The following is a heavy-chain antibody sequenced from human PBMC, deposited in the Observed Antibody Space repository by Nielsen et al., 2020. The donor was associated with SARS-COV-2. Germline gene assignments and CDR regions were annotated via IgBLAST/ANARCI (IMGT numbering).Heavy chain of an antibody. Sequence: GESLKISCAASGFTFSIYSMNWVRQAPGKGLEWVSYISSSSSTIYYADSVKGRFTISRDNAKNSLYLQMNSLRAEDTAVYYCARAVGYGSGSYWETYFDYWGQGTLVTVSS. V-gene: IGHV3-48*04. J-gene: IGHJ4*02. D-gene: IGHD3-10*01. CDR3: ARAVGYGSGSYWETYFDY. CDR1: GFTFSIYS. CDR2: ISSSSSTI.